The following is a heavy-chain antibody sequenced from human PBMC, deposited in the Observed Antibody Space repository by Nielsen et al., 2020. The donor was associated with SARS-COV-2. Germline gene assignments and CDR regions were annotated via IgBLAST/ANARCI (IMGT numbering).Heavy chain of an antibody. CDR1: GFSFNNYG. Sequence: GESLKISCAASGFSFNNYGMHWVRQAPGKGLEWAAYISYEGSKQYYADSVKGRFTISRDFSKSTLYLQMNSLRAEDTAMYYCAKDRAIFMIYITRGGPDFWGQGTLVTVSS. CDR3: AKDRAIFMIYITRGGPDF. J-gene: IGHJ4*02. CDR2: ISYEGSKQ. V-gene: IGHV3-30*18. D-gene: IGHD3/OR15-3a*01.